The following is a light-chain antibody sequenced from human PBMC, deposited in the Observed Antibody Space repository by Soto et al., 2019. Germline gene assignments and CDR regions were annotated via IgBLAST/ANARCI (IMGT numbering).Light chain of an antibody. V-gene: IGKV1-33*01. Sequence: DIQITQSPSSLSASVGDRVTITCLASQYINSDLSWYQQRPGKAPHLLIDDAFTLETEVPSRFSGSGSGTDFIFTISSLQPEDFATYYCQQYDTFPVTFGRGTRLDIK. CDR3: QQYDTFPVT. CDR1: QYINSD. CDR2: DAF. J-gene: IGKJ5*01.